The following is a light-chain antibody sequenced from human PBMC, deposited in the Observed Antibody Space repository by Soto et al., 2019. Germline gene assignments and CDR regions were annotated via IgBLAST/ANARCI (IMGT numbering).Light chain of an antibody. V-gene: IGKV2-28*01. CDR1: QSLLHSNGYNY. Sequence: DIVMTQSPLSLPVTPGEPASISCRSSQSLLHSNGYNYLDWYLQKPGQSPQLLIYLGSNRGSGVPDRFSGSGSGTDFTLKISRVEAEDVGVDYCMQALQTPITFGQGTRLEIK. J-gene: IGKJ5*01. CDR3: MQALQTPIT. CDR2: LGS.